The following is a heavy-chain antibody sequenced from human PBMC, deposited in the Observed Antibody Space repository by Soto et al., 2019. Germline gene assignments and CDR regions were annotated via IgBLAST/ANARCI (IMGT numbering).Heavy chain of an antibody. D-gene: IGHD4-17*01. CDR1: GYTFTSYD. Sequence: HVQLVQSGAELNKPGASLKVSCTASGYTFTSYDITWVRHATGQGLEWMGWMNPNSGNTGYAQKFQGRVTMTRNTSISTAYMELSSLRSEDTAVYYCARTLYGDNVDYWGQGNLVTVSA. J-gene: IGHJ4*02. V-gene: IGHV1-8*01. CDR2: MNPNSGNT. CDR3: ARTLYGDNVDY.